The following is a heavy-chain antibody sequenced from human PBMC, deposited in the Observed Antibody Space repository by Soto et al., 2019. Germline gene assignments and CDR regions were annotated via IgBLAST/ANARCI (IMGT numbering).Heavy chain of an antibody. CDR2: ISYDGSEK. CDR3: ARKPETGTTVPLDY. J-gene: IGHJ4*02. CDR1: GFTFSSYG. D-gene: IGHD1-1*01. V-gene: IGHV3-30*03. Sequence: GGFLRLSCAASGFTFSSYGMHWVRQAPGKGLEWVAVISYDGSEKYHADSVKGRFTISRDNSKNTLYLQMNSLRAEDTAVYYCARKPETGTTVPLDYWGQGTLVTASS.